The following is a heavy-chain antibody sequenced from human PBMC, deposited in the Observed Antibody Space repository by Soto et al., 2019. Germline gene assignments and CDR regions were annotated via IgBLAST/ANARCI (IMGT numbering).Heavy chain of an antibody. J-gene: IGHJ6*03. CDR1: CFTFSRYD. CDR2: IGTAGDT. Sequence: GGSLRLSCAASCFTFSRYDMHWVRQATGKGLEWVSAIGTAGDTYYPGSVKGRFTISRENAKNSLYLQMNSLRAGHTAVYYCAKGKPLEGYCIGCSCYAEPSHYYYYMGVWGKGTTVTVSS. V-gene: IGHV3-13*01. CDR3: AKGKPLEGYCIGCSCYAEPSHYYYYMGV. D-gene: IGHD2-15*01.